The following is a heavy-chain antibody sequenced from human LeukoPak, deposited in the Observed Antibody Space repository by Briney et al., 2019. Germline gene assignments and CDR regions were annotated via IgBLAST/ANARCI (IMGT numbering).Heavy chain of an antibody. Sequence: GGSLRLSCAASGFTFSNYWMHWVRQAPGKGLVWVSRINSDGGTTTYADSVKGRFTISRDNAKNTLYLQMNSLRAEDTAVYYCARERVADNWFDPWGQGTLVTVSS. D-gene: IGHD3-3*01. CDR1: GFTFSNYW. CDR2: INSDGGTT. CDR3: ARERVADNWFDP. V-gene: IGHV3-74*01. J-gene: IGHJ5*02.